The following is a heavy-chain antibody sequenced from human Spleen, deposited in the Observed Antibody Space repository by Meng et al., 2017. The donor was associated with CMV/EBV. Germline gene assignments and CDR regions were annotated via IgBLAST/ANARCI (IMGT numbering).Heavy chain of an antibody. D-gene: IGHD2-2*01. CDR3: AREIYPYAHAFDI. J-gene: IGHJ3*02. V-gene: IGHV3-21*01. CDR1: GFTLSSFA. Sequence: GESLKISCVGSGFTLSSFAMHWVRQAPGKGLEWVSSISSSSSYIYYADSVKGRFTISRDNAKNSLYLQMNSLRAEDTAVYYCAREIYPYAHAFDIWGQGTMVTVSS. CDR2: ISSSSSYI.